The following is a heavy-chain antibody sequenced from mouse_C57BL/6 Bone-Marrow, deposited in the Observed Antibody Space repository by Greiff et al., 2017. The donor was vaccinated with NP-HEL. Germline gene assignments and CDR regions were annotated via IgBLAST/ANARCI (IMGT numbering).Heavy chain of an antibody. CDR2: IYPRSGNT. Sequence: QVQLQQSGAELARPGASVKLSCKASGYTFTSYGISWVKQRTGQGLEWIGEIYPRSGNTYYNEKFKGKATLTADKSSSTAYMELRSLTSEDSAVYFCARREYYYGSSPYAMDYWGQGTSVTVSS. CDR3: ARREYYYGSSPYAMDY. V-gene: IGHV1-81*01. J-gene: IGHJ4*01. D-gene: IGHD1-1*01. CDR1: GYTFTSYG.